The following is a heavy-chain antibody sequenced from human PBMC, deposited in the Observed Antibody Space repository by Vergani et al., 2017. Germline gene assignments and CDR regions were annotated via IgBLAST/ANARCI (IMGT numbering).Heavy chain of an antibody. CDR2: TWYDGNNK. CDR1: GFTFNQYG. D-gene: IGHD1-14*01. J-gene: IGHJ5*02. V-gene: IGHV3-33*01. Sequence: QVQLVESGGGVIQPGRSLRLSCAASGFTFNQYGMNWVRQAPGKGLEWVAVTWYDGNNKQYADSVKGRFTMSRDNSKSTMYLQMNSLRDEDTGVYYCAIDLRLLYNRFDPWGQGTLVTVSS. CDR3: AIDLRLLYNRFDP.